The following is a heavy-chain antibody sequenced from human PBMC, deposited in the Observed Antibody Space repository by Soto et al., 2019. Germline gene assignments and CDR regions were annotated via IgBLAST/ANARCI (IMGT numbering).Heavy chain of an antibody. V-gene: IGHV1-46*01. CDR3: ARDWEFGY. Sequence: QVQLVQSGAEVKKPGASVKVSCKASGYTFSSYYMHWVRQAPGQGLEWMGVINPSGDSTNYAQKFQGRVTMTRDTSTSTLFMELSSRRSEDTAVYFCARDWEFGYWGQGTLVTVSS. CDR2: INPSGDST. J-gene: IGHJ4*02. CDR1: GYTFSSYY. D-gene: IGHD1-26*01.